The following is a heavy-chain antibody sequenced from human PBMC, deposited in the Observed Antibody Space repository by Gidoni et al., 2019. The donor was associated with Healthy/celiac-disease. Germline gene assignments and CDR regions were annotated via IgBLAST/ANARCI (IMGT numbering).Heavy chain of an antibody. J-gene: IGHJ3*02. CDR3: AKDIIPFGDSSGAFDI. CDR2: ISWNSGSI. V-gene: IGHV3-9*01. Sequence: EVQLVESGGGLVQPGRSLRLSCAASGFTFDDYAMHWVRQAPGKGREWGSGISWNSGSIGDADSVKGRFTISRDNAKNSLYLQMNSLRAEDTALYYCAKDIIPFGDSSGAFDIWGQGTMVTVSS. CDR1: GFTFDDYA. D-gene: IGHD3-10*01.